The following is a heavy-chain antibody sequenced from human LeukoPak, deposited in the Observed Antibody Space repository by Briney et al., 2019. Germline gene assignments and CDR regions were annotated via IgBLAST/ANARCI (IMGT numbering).Heavy chain of an antibody. CDR1: GFTFSSYE. CDR2: ISSSGSTI. J-gene: IGHJ6*02. D-gene: IGHD6-19*01. CDR3: ARDLGVAGTNYYYGMDV. Sequence: GGSLRLSCAASGFTFSSYEMNWVRQAPGKGLEWVSYISSSGSTIYYADSVKGRFTISRDNAENSLYLQMNSLRAEDTAVYYCARDLGVAGTNYYYGMDVWGQGTTVTVSS. V-gene: IGHV3-48*03.